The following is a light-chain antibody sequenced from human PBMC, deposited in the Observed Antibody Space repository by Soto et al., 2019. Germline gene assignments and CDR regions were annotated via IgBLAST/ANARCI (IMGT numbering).Light chain of an antibody. V-gene: IGKV3-11*01. Sequence: EIVLTQSPATLSSFPGDRVTLSCRASQAVNTRLAWYQHKPGQAPRLLIYLASNRAAGVPARFSGSGSGTDFPLTIRDVEPEDFAVYYCHQRQSWPRTFGQGTKVDIK. CDR3: HQRQSWPRT. J-gene: IGKJ1*01. CDR1: QAVNTR. CDR2: LAS.